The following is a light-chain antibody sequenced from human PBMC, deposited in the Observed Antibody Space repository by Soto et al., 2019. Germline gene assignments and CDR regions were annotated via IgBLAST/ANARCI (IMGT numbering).Light chain of an antibody. V-gene: IGLV2-14*01. CDR2: EVS. CDR1: SSDVGGYKF. Sequence: QSVLTQPASVSGSPGQSITISCTGTSSDVGGYKFVSWYQQHPGKAPKLMIYEVSNRPSGVSSRFPGSKSGNTASLTISGLQAEDEADYYCGSYTGSIYVFGTGTKVTV. CDR3: GSYTGSIYV. J-gene: IGLJ1*01.